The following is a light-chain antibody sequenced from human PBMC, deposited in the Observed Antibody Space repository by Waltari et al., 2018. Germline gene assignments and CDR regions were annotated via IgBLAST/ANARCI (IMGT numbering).Light chain of an antibody. CDR3: QQYDDLPYT. J-gene: IGKJ2*01. Sequence: DIQMTQSPSYLSASVGDRVTITCQASQDISNYLNWYQRKPGKAPKLLIYGASNLETGVPSRFRGTGSGTDFTFTVSGLQPEDIATYYCQQYDDLPYTFGQGTKLEIK. CDR1: QDISNY. CDR2: GAS. V-gene: IGKV1-33*01.